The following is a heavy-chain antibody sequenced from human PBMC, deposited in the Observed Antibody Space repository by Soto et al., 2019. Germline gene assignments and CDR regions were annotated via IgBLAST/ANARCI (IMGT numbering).Heavy chain of an antibody. Sequence: QVQLQESGPGLVKPSETLSLTCTVSGGSISTYYWSWIRQPPGKGLEWIGYIYYGGNINYNPSLKSRVTMSVDTSTNRFSLNLGSVTAADTAVYYCARDRLIRDYYGSGSYYGFDYWGQGTLVTVSS. CDR2: IYYGGNI. CDR1: GGSISTYY. J-gene: IGHJ4*02. D-gene: IGHD3-10*01. CDR3: ARDRLIRDYYGSGSYYGFDY. V-gene: IGHV4-59*01.